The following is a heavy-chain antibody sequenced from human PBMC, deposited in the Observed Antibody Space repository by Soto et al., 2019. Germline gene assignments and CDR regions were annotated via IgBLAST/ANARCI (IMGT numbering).Heavy chain of an antibody. Sequence: SETLSLTCTVSGDSISSGDYYGSWIRQPPGKGLEWIGCIYYSGNTYYNPSLKRRFSISVDTSKNPFSLQLSSVAVADTAVYYCARDFKRDSSPPGPLEYWGLATMVTVSS. CDR2: IYYSGNT. V-gene: IGHV4-30-4*01. CDR1: GDSISSGDYY. J-gene: IGHJ4*02. D-gene: IGHD6-13*01. CDR3: ARDFKRDSSPPGPLEY.